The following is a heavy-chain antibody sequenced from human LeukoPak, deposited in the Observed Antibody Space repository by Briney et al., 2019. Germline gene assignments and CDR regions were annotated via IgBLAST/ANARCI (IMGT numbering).Heavy chain of an antibody. J-gene: IGHJ4*02. CDR2: ISAYNGNT. CDR3: ARVDYYDSSGYYVY. V-gene: IGHV1-18*01. Sequence: ASVKVSCKASGYTFTSYGISWVRQAPGQGLEWMGWISAYNGNTNYAQKLQGRVTMTTDTSTSTAYMELRSLRSDDTAVYYCARVDYYDSSGYYVYWGQGTLVSFSS. D-gene: IGHD3-22*01. CDR1: GYTFTSYG.